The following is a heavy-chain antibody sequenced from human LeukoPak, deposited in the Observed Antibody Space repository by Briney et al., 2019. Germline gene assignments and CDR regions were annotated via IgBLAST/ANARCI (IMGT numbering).Heavy chain of an antibody. V-gene: IGHV3-23*01. Sequence: GGSLRLSCAASGFTFSSYAMSWVRQSPGKGLEWVSAISGGGGSTYYAEFVKGRFTISRDDSKYTLYLQMNSLRAEDTAVYYCAKFYDILTGYLDYWGQGTLVTVSS. CDR2: ISGGGGST. J-gene: IGHJ4*02. CDR3: AKFYDILTGYLDY. CDR1: GFTFSSYA. D-gene: IGHD3-9*01.